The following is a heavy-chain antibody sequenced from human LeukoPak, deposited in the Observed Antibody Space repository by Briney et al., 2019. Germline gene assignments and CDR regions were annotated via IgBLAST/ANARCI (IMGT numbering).Heavy chain of an antibody. Sequence: GGSLRLSCAASGFTFSSYVMSWVRQAPGEGLECVSTISGSGVSTDHADSVKGRFTISRDNSKNTLYLQVNSLRAEDTAVYYCASGTSFRYFDYWGQGTLVTVSS. J-gene: IGHJ4*02. V-gene: IGHV3-23*01. CDR3: ASGTSFRYFDY. CDR1: GFTFSSYV. D-gene: IGHD3-10*01. CDR2: ISGSGVST.